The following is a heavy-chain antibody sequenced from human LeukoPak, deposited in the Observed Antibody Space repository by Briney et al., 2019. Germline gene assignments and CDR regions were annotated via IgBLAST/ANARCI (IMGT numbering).Heavy chain of an antibody. V-gene: IGHV3-23*01. CDR3: AKDREQAMVGRIAARPY. D-gene: IGHD6-6*01. Sequence: GGSLRLSCAASGFTFSSYAMSWVRQAPGKGLEWVSAISGSGGSTYYADSVKGRFTISRDNSKNTLYLQMNSLRAEDTAVYYCAKDREQAMVGRIAARPYWGQGTLVTVSS. CDR2: ISGSGGST. CDR1: GFTFSSYA. J-gene: IGHJ4*02.